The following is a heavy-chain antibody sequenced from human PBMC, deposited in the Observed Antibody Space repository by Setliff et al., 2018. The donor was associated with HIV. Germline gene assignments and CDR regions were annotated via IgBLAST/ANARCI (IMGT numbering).Heavy chain of an antibody. CDR2: IIPILGTA. V-gene: IGHV1-69*06. CDR3: AAEGNIFDI. J-gene: IGHJ3*02. Sequence: SVKVSCKSSGGTFSSYVINWVRQAPGQGLEWMVGIIPILGTANYAQKFQGRVTIIADTSIDTTYMELSSLRSEDTAIYYCAAEGNIFDIWGQGTMVTVSS. CDR1: GGTFSSYV. D-gene: IGHD6-13*01.